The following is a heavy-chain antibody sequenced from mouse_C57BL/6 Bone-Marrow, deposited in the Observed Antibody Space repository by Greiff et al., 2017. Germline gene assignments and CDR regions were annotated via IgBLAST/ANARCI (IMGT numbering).Heavy chain of an antibody. D-gene: IGHD2-4*01. CDR1: GYTFTSYW. CDR2: IDPSDSET. Sequence: QVHVKQPGAELVRPGSSVKLSCKASGYTFTSYWMHWVKQRPIQGLEWIGNIDPSDSETHYNQKFKDKATLTVDKSSSTAYMQLSSLTSEDSAVYYCARKYSYYDYDGFDYWGQGTTLTVSS. J-gene: IGHJ2*01. CDR3: ARKYSYYDYDGFDY. V-gene: IGHV1-52*01.